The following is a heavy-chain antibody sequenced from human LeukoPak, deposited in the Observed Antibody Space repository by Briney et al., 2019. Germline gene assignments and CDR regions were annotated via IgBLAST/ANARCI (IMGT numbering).Heavy chain of an antibody. J-gene: IGHJ4*02. V-gene: IGHV3-9*01. D-gene: IGHD3-10*01. CDR2: ISWNSGSI. CDR1: GFTFDDYA. Sequence: PGGSLRLSCAASGFTFDDYAMHWVRQAPGKGLEWVSGISWNSGSIGYADSVKGRFTISRDNAKNSLHLQMNSLRAEDTALYYCAKAPQAYGSGSYAFDYWGQGTLVTVSS. CDR3: AKAPQAYGSGSYAFDY.